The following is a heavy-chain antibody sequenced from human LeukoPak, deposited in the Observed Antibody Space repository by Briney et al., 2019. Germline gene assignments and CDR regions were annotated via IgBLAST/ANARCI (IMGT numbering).Heavy chain of an antibody. J-gene: IGHJ6*03. V-gene: IGHV3-53*01. Sequence: GGSLRLSCVASGFSFSTYAMNWVRQAPGKGLEWVSVIYSGGSTYYADSVKGRFTISRDNSKNTLYLQMNSLRAEDTAVYYCARGGYSYGPTKNYYHMDVWGKGATVTVSS. D-gene: IGHD5-18*01. CDR3: ARGGYSYGPTKNYYHMDV. CDR2: IYSGGST. CDR1: GFSFSTYA.